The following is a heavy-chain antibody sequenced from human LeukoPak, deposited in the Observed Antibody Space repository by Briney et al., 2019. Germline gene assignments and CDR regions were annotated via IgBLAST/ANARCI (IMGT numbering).Heavy chain of an antibody. CDR2: IYYSGST. J-gene: IGHJ5*02. CDR3: ARAGPTYYYGSGSDFRRFDP. Sequence: SETLSLTCTVSGGSISSYYWSWIRQPPGKGLEWIGYIYYSGSTNYNPSLKSRVTISVDTSKNQFSLKLSSVTAADTAVYYCARAGPTYYYGSGSDFRRFDPWGQGTLVTVSS. V-gene: IGHV4-59*01. D-gene: IGHD3-10*01. CDR1: GGSISSYY.